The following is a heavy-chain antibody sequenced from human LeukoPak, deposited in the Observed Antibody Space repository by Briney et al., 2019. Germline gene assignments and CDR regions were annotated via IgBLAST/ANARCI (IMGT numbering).Heavy chain of an antibody. J-gene: IGHJ5*02. D-gene: IGHD6-6*01. CDR1: GYTFTSYD. Sequence: ASVKASCKASGYTFTSYDINWVRQATGQGLEWMGWMNPNSGNTGYAQKFQGRVTMTRNASISTAYMELSSLRSEDTAVYYCARGPASSSSSYWFDPWGQGTLVTVSS. CDR2: MNPNSGNT. CDR3: ARGPASSSSSYWFDP. V-gene: IGHV1-8*01.